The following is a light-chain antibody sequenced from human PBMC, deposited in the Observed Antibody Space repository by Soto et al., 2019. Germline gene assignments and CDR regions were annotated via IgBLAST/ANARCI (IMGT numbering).Light chain of an antibody. J-gene: IGKJ2*01. CDR3: QQYDNSLYT. Sequence: EIVLTQSPGTLSLSPGERATLSCRASQSVSSTYLAWYQQKPGQPPRLLIYAASSRATDIPDRFSGTGSGTDFTLTISRLEPEDFAVYYCQQYDNSLYTFGPGTKLEIK. CDR1: QSVSSTY. V-gene: IGKV3-20*01. CDR2: AAS.